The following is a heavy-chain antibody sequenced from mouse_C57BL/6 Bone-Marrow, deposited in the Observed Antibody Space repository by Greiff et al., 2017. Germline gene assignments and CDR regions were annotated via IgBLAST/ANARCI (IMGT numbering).Heavy chain of an antibody. D-gene: IGHD1-1*01. Sequence: QVQLQQSGAELVKPGASVKLSCKASGYTFTSYWMQWVKQRPGQGLEWIGEIDPSDSYTNYNQKFKGKATLTVDTSSSTADMQLSSLTSEDSAVYYCAREGSTDWYFDVWGTGTTVTVSS. CDR1: GYTFTSYW. V-gene: IGHV1-50*01. CDR3: AREGSTDWYFDV. J-gene: IGHJ1*03. CDR2: IDPSDSYT.